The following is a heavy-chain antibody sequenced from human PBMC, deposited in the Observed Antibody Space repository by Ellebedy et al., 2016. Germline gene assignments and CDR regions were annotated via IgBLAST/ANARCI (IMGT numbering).Heavy chain of an antibody. CDR2: IYYSGST. J-gene: IGHJ4*03. CDR3: ARLDYGGSFFDY. V-gene: IGHV4-59*12. CDR1: GGSFSGYY. D-gene: IGHD4-23*01. Sequence: SETLSLTCAVYGGSFSGYYWSWIRQPPGKGLEWIGYIYYSGSTNYNPSLKSRVTISVDTSTNQFPLTLSSVTAADTAVYYCARLDYGGSFFDYWGQGTMVTVSS.